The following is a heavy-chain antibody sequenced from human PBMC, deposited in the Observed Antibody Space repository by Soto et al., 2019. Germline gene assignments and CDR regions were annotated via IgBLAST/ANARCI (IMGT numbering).Heavy chain of an antibody. V-gene: IGHV1-2*02. CDR3: ARERYQVISDGMDV. CDR1: GYTFTGYY. Sequence: ASVKVSCKASGYTFTGYYIHWVREAPGQGLEWMGWINPQTGGTSYAQKFQGRVTLSRDTSINTAYLELSRLRFDDAAVYFCARERYQVISDGMDVWGQGTTVTVSS. J-gene: IGHJ6*02. CDR2: INPQTGGT. D-gene: IGHD2-2*01.